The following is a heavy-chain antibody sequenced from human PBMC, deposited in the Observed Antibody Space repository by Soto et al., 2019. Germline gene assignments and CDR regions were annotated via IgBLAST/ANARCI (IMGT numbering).Heavy chain of an antibody. Sequence: EVQLVESGGGLVQPGGSLRLSCAASGFTFSHYEMNWVRQAPGKGLEWVSSIDYRSDIYYAESVKGRFTISRDNAKNSLYLQMNSLRAEETAVYYLARFLWSGPSSLYYYYGMDVWGQGTTVTVSS. V-gene: IGHV3-48*03. CDR1: GFTFSHYE. D-gene: IGHD3-3*01. J-gene: IGHJ6*02. CDR2: IDYRSDI. CDR3: ARFLWSGPSSLYYYYGMDV.